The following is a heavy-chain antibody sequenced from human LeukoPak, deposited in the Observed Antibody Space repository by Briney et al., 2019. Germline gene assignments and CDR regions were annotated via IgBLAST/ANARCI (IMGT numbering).Heavy chain of an antibody. CDR3: ARDRSSWYNWFDP. V-gene: IGHV3-11*04. J-gene: IGHJ5*02. Sequence: GGSLRHSCAASGFTFSDYYMSWIRQAPGKGLEWVSYISSSGSTIYYADSVKGRFTISRDNGKNSLYLQMNSLRAEDTAVYYCARDRSSWYNWFDPWGQGTLVTVSS. D-gene: IGHD6-13*01. CDR2: ISSSGSTI. CDR1: GFTFSDYY.